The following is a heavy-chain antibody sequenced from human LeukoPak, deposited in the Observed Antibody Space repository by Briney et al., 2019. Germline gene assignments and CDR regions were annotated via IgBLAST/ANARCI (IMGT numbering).Heavy chain of an antibody. D-gene: IGHD3-10*02. CDR2: IYYSGST. CDR3: ARQVWSGADYVRWFDP. J-gene: IGHJ5*02. V-gene: IGHV4-59*08. Sequence: PSETLSLTCTVSGGSISSYYWSWIRQPPGKGLEWIGYIYYSGSTNYNPSLKSRVTISVDTSKNQFSLKLSSVTAADTAVYYCARQVWSGADYVRWFDPWGQGTLVTVSS. CDR1: GGSISSYY.